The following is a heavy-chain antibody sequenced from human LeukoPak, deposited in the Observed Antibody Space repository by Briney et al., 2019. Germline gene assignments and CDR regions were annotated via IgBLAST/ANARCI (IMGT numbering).Heavy chain of an antibody. J-gene: IGHJ4*02. Sequence: GGSLRLSCAASEFTFSSYGMSWVRQAPGKGLEWVSSIFPSGGEIHYADSVRGRFTISRDNSKSTLSLQMNSLRAEDTAIYYCATYRQVLLPFESWGQGTLVTVSS. CDR1: EFTFSSYG. D-gene: IGHD2-8*02. CDR2: IFPSGGEI. CDR3: ATYRQVLLPFES. V-gene: IGHV3-23*01.